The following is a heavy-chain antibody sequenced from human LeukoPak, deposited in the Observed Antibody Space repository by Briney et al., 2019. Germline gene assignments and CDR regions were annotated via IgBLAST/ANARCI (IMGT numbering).Heavy chain of an antibody. V-gene: IGHV4-61*02. CDR3: ARHPLWRVYSSGWYGWFDP. CDR1: GGSISSGGYY. J-gene: IGHJ5*02. D-gene: IGHD6-19*01. Sequence: PSQTLSLTCTVSGGSISSGGYYWSWIRQPAGKGLEWIGRIYTSGSTNYNPSLKSRVTISVDTSKNQFSLKLSSVTAADTAVYYCARHPLWRVYSSGWYGWFDPWGQGTLVTVSS. CDR2: IYTSGST.